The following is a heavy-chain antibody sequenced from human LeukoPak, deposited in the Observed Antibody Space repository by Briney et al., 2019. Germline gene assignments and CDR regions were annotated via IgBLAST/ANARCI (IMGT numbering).Heavy chain of an antibody. V-gene: IGHV4-59*01. CDR1: GGSISSYY. CDR3: AIWASGSYYDY. D-gene: IGHD1-26*01. J-gene: IGHJ4*02. Sequence: PSETLSLTCTVSGGSISSYYWSWIRQPPGKGLEWIGYIYYSGSTNYNPSLKSRVTISVDTFKNQFSLKLSSVTAADTAVYYCAIWASGSYYDYWGQGTLVTVSS. CDR2: IYYSGST.